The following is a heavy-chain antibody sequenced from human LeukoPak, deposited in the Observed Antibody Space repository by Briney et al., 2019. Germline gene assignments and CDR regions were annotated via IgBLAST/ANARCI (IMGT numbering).Heavy chain of an antibody. Sequence: GASVKVSCKASGYTFTSYDISWVRQATGQGLEWMGWMNPNSGNTGYAQKFQGRVTMTRNTSISTAYMELSSLRSEDTAVYYCARVSITMVRGVPTNWFDPWGQGTLVTVSS. V-gene: IGHV1-8*01. CDR2: MNPNSGNT. CDR3: ARVSITMVRGVPTNWFDP. CDR1: GYTFTSYD. D-gene: IGHD3-10*01. J-gene: IGHJ5*02.